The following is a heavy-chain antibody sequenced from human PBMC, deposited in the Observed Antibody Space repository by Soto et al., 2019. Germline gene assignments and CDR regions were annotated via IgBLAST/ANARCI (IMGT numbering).Heavy chain of an antibody. J-gene: IGHJ6*02. CDR2: ASHTGGT. CDR1: GGSFSGWH. V-gene: IGHV4-34*01. Sequence: PSVTLSLTCAVNGGSFSGWHWNWIRQPPGKGLEWIGEASHTGGTNYNPSLESRVTISVDRSRNQLSLKLTSVSAADTAVYYCARSRNLDVWGPGTTVTVSS. CDR3: ARSRNLDV. D-gene: IGHD1-1*01.